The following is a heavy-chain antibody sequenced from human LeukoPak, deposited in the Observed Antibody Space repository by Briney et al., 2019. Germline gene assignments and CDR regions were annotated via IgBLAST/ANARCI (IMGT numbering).Heavy chain of an antibody. V-gene: IGHV4-34*01. CDR2: INHSGST. J-gene: IGHJ6*04. CDR3: AGVNKPRGVMTYYHGKDV. Sequence: SETLSLTCAVYGGSFSGYYWSWIRQPPGKGLEWIGEINHSGSTNYNPSLKSRVTISVDTSKNQFSLKLSSVTAADTAVYYCAGVNKPRGVMTYYHGKDVWGKGTTVTVSS. D-gene: IGHD3-10*01. CDR1: GGSFSGYY.